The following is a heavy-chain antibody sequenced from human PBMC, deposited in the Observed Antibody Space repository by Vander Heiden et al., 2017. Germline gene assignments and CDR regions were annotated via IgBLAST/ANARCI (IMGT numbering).Heavy chain of an antibody. CDR1: GFTFSDYY. V-gene: IGHV3-11*01. CDR3: ARDSYYDFWSGHQEGGGMDV. D-gene: IGHD3-3*01. Sequence: QVQLVESGGGLVKPGGSLRLSCAASGFTFSDYYMSGIRQAPGKGLEWVSYISSSGSTIYYADSVKGRFTISRDNAKNSLYLQMNSLRAEDTAVYYCARDSYYDFWSGHQEGGGMDVWGQGTTVTVSS. CDR2: ISSSGSTI. J-gene: IGHJ6*02.